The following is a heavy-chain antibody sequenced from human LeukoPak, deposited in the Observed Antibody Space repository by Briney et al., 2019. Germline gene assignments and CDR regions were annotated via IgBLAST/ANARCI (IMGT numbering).Heavy chain of an antibody. CDR1: GYTFTNFD. CDR2: MNPNSGNT. CDR3: ATLLTYTSGWFLF. Sequence: ASVKVSCKASGYTFTNFDINWVRQATGQGLEWMGWMNPNSGNTGYAQRFQGRLSITRDTSINTAYMELSSLRSEDTAVYYCATLLTYTSGWFLFWGQGTLVTVSP. V-gene: IGHV1-8*03. J-gene: IGHJ4*02. D-gene: IGHD6-19*01.